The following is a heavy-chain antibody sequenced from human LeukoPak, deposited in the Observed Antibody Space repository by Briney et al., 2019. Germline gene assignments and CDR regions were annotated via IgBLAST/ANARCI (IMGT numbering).Heavy chain of an antibody. Sequence: GESLKISCKGSGYSSTSYWIGWVRQMPGKGLEWMGIIYPGDSDTRYSPSFQGQVTISADKSISTAYLQWSSLKASDTAMYYCASRYCGGDCYSDAFDIRGQGTMVTVSS. CDR2: IYPGDSDT. CDR3: ASRYCGGDCYSDAFDI. CDR1: GYSSTSYW. V-gene: IGHV5-51*01. D-gene: IGHD2-21*02. J-gene: IGHJ3*02.